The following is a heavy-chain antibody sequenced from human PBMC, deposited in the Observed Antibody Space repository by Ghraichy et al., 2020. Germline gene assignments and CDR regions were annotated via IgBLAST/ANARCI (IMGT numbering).Heavy chain of an antibody. D-gene: IGHD3-3*01. CDR1: GGSISSRSYY. Sequence: SETLSLTCTVSGGSISSRSYYWGWIRQPPGKGLEWIGSICYSGSTYYTPSLKSRVTISIDTSKNQFSLKLSSVTAADTAVYYCATFRDYDFWSGYYSGVSWFDPWGQGTLVTVSS. CDR2: ICYSGST. CDR3: ATFRDYDFWSGYYSGVSWFDP. V-gene: IGHV4-39*01. J-gene: IGHJ5*02.